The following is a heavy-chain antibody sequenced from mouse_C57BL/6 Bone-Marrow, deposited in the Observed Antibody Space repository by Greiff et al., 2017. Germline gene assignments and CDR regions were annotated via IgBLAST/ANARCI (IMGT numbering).Heavy chain of an antibody. CDR3: TTSFCDEDWYFDV. Sequence: EVQLQESGAELVRPGASVKLSCTASGFNIKDDYMHWVKQRPEQGLEWIGWIDPENGDTEYASKFQGKATITADTSSNTAYLQLSSLTSEDTAVYYCTTSFCDEDWYFDVWGTGTTVTVSS. CDR1: GFNIKDDY. J-gene: IGHJ1*03. CDR2: IDPENGDT. V-gene: IGHV14-4*01.